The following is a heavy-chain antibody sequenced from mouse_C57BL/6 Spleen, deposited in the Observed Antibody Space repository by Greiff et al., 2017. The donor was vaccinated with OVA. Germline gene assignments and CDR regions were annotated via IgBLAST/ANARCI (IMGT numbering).Heavy chain of an antibody. V-gene: IGHV5-17*01. D-gene: IGHD1-1*01. CDR2: ISSGSSTI. CDR1: GFTFSDYG. CDR3: ARQGSSPTYWYFDV. J-gene: IGHJ1*03. Sequence: EVQLVESGGGLVKPGGSLKLSCAASGFTFSDYGMHWVRQAPEKGLEWVAYISSGSSTIYYADTVKGRFTISRDNAKNTLFLQMTSLRSEDTAMYYCARQGSSPTYWYFDVWGTGTTVTVSS.